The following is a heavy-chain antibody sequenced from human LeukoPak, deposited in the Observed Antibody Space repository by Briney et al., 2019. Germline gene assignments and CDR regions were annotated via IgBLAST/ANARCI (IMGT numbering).Heavy chain of an antibody. Sequence: GGSLRLSCAASGFTFSSYAMSWVRQAPGKGLEWVSAISGSGGSTYYADSVKGRFTISRDNSKNTLYLLMNSLRAEDTAVYYCAKDPRREYYYDSSGFWGQGTLVTVSS. D-gene: IGHD3-22*01. CDR3: AKDPRREYYYDSSGF. CDR2: ISGSGGST. J-gene: IGHJ4*02. V-gene: IGHV3-23*01. CDR1: GFTFSSYA.